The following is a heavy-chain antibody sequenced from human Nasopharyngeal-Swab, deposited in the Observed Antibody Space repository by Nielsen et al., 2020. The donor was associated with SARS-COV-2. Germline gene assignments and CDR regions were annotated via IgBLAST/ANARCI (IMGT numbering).Heavy chain of an antibody. CDR3: ARSRTDYGGTWYDAFDI. CDR2: VSNSGSYI. CDR1: GFTFSSYS. D-gene: IGHD4/OR15-4a*01. Sequence: GESLKISCAASGFTFSSYSMNWVRQAPGKGLKWVSSVSNSGSYISYADSLKGRFTISRDNVKNTLYLQMNSLRAEDTAVYYCARSRTDYGGTWYDAFDIWGQGTLVTVSS. J-gene: IGHJ3*02. V-gene: IGHV3-21*06.